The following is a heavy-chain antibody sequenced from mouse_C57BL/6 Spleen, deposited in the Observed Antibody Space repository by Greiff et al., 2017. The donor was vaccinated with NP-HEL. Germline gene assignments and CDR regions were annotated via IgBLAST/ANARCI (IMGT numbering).Heavy chain of an antibody. Sequence: VQLKESGPVLVKPGASVKMSCKASGYTFTDYYMNWVKQSHGKSLEWIGVIYPYNGGTSYNQKFKGKATLTVDKSSSTAYMELNSLTSEDSAVYYCARRIYYYGSSRSYYAMDYWGQGTSVTVSS. V-gene: IGHV1-19*01. CDR2: IYPYNGGT. J-gene: IGHJ4*01. D-gene: IGHD1-1*01. CDR1: GYTFTDYY. CDR3: ARRIYYYGSSRSYYAMDY.